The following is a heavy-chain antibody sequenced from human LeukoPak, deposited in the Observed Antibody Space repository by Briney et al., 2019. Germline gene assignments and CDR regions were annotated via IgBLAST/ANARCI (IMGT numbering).Heavy chain of an antibody. D-gene: IGHD4-11*01. Sequence: GGSLRLSCAASGFTFSSYEMNWVRQAPGKGLEWVSYISSSGSTIYCADSVKGRFTISRDNAKNSLYLQMNSLRAEDTAVYYCARVIAGNYWYDYYYGMDVWGQGTTVTVSS. V-gene: IGHV3-48*03. CDR1: GFTFSSYE. J-gene: IGHJ6*02. CDR3: ARVIAGNYWYDYYYGMDV. CDR2: ISSSGSTI.